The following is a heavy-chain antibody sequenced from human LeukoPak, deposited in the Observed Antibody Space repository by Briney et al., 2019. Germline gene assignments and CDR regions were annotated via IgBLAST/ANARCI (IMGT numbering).Heavy chain of an antibody. D-gene: IGHD1-26*01. J-gene: IGHJ4*02. Sequence: PGGSLTLSCAASGFPFDDYAMHWVRQAPGKGLEWVSGISWNSGSLDYVDSVKGRFTISRDNAKNSPYLEMNSLRPEGTALYYCAKGTGRYWTFLDYWGQGAPVTVSS. CDR2: ISWNSGSL. CDR1: GFPFDDYA. V-gene: IGHV3-9*01. CDR3: AKGTGRYWTFLDY.